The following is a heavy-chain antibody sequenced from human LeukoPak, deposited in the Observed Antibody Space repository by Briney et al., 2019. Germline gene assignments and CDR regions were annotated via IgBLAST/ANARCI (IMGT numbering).Heavy chain of an antibody. CDR2: ISYDGSNK. CDR3: ARDSYGDDARGAAFDI. J-gene: IGHJ3*02. CDR1: GFTFSSYA. D-gene: IGHD4-17*01. V-gene: IGHV3-30*04. Sequence: PGRSLRLSCAASGFTFSSYAMHWVRQAPGKGLEWVAVISYDGSNKYYADSVKGRFTISRDNSKNTLYLQMNGLRAEDTAVYYCARDSYGDDARGAAFDIWGQGTMVTVSS.